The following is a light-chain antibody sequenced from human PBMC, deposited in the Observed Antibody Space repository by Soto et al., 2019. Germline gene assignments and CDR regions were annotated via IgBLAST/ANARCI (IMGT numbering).Light chain of an antibody. J-gene: IGKJ2*01. CDR1: QDISNS. CDR3: QQYGSSPPYT. V-gene: IGKV1-33*01. CDR2: DAS. Sequence: DIQMTQSPSSLSASIGDRVTITCQASQDISNSLNWYQQKPGKAPELLIFDASTLQIGVPSRFSGSGSGTDFTFTISSLQPEDFAVYYCQQYGSSPPYTFGQGTKLEIK.